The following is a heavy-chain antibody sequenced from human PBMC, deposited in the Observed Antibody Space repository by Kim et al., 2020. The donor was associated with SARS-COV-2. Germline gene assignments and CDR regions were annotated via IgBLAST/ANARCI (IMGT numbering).Heavy chain of an antibody. Sequence: GGSLRLSCAASGLIFTKYWMTWVRQAPGKGLEWVANIKLDGSEKYFVDSVKGRFTISRDNARNSVYLQMNSLRAVDTAVYYCAASRSPDYWGQGTLVTVSS. V-gene: IGHV3-7*01. D-gene: IGHD6-6*01. CDR2: IKLDGSEK. J-gene: IGHJ4*02. CDR1: GLIFTKYW. CDR3: AASRSPDY.